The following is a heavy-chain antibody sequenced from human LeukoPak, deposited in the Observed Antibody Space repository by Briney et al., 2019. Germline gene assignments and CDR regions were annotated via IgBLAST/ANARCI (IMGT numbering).Heavy chain of an antibody. V-gene: IGHV1-69*06. D-gene: IGHD3-22*01. Sequence: GASVKVSCKASGGTFSSYAISWVRQAPGQGFEWMGGIIPIFGTANYAQKFQGRVTITADKSTSTAYMELSSLRAEDTAVYYCAKSPDSSGYYYRPNYFDYWGQGTLVTVSS. J-gene: IGHJ4*02. CDR1: GGTFSSYA. CDR2: IIPIFGTA. CDR3: AKSPDSSGYYYRPNYFDY.